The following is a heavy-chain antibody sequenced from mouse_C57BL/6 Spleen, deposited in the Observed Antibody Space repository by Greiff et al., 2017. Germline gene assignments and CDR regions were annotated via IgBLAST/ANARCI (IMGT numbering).Heavy chain of an antibody. CDR2: IDPETGGT. Sequence: QVQLKQSGAELVRPGASVTLSCKASGYTFTDYEMHWVKQTPVHGLEWIGAIDPETGGTAYNQKFKGKAILTADKSSSTAYMELRSLTSEDSAVYYCTSITTVVATGDCFDYWGQGTTLTVSS. J-gene: IGHJ2*01. CDR1: GYTFTDYE. V-gene: IGHV1-15*01. D-gene: IGHD1-1*01. CDR3: TSITTVVATGDCFDY.